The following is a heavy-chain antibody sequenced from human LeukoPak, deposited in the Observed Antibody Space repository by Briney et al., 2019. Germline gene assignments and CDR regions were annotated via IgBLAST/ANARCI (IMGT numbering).Heavy chain of an antibody. V-gene: IGHV1-69*05. D-gene: IGHD6-13*01. CDR3: ARVGPTYSSWLASDAFDI. CDR2: IIPVFGTT. Sequence: SVKVSCKASGDTFAINWVRQAPGQGLEWMGVIIPVFGTTNYAQKFQGRVTMTRDMSTSTVYMELSSLRSEDTAVYYCARVGPTYSSWLASDAFDIWGQGTMVTVSS. CDR1: GDTFA. J-gene: IGHJ3*02.